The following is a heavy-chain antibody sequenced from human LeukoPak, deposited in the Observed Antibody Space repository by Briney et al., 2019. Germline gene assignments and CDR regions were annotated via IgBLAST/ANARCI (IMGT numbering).Heavy chain of an antibody. V-gene: IGHV1-2*02. CDR2: INPNSGGT. Sequence: GASVKVSCKASGYTFTGYYMHWVRQAPGQGLEWMGWINPNSGGTNYAQKFQGRVTMTRDTSISTAYMELSRLRSDDTAVYYCARNAELDIVVVPAAIKLRGYYFDYWGQGTLVTVSS. J-gene: IGHJ4*02. CDR1: GYTFTGYY. CDR3: ARNAELDIVVVPAAIKLRGYYFDY. D-gene: IGHD2-2*03.